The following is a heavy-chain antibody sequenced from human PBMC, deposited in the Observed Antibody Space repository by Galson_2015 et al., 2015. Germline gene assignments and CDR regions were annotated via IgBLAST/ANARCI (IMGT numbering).Heavy chain of an antibody. Sequence: SLTCAVSGASISRSDWWTWVRQPPGKGLEWIGEISHRGTTNYNPSLKSRVTLSVDTSKNQFSLNLTSVTDADTAVYYCARAIAVAGQRRDFDLWGRGTLVTVSS. D-gene: IGHD6-19*01. CDR1: GASISRSDW. CDR2: ISHRGTT. CDR3: ARAIAVAGQRRDFDL. V-gene: IGHV4-4*02. J-gene: IGHJ2*01.